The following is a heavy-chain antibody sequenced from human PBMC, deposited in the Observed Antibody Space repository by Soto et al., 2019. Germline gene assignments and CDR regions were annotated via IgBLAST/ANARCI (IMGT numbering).Heavy chain of an antibody. J-gene: IGHJ4*02. V-gene: IGHV1-69*13. CDR3: ARWFGDEDY. D-gene: IGHD3-10*01. Sequence: SVKVSCKTSGGTFSSYAISWVRQAPGQGLEWIGGIVPIVDTSTYAQKFQGRVTITADESTSTAYMELSSLRSEDTAVYYCARWFGDEDYWGQGTLVTVSS. CDR2: IVPIVDTS. CDR1: GGTFSSYA.